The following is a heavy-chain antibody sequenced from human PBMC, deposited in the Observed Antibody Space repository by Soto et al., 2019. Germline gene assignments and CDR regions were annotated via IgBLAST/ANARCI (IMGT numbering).Heavy chain of an antibody. V-gene: IGHV4-39*01. CDR2: IYYSGST. D-gene: IGHD3-10*01. Sequence: QLQLQESGPGLVKPSETLSLTCTVSGGSISSSSYYWGWIRQPPGKGLEWIGSIYYSGSTYYNPSLKSRVTITVDTSKNQFSPKLSSVTAADTAVYYCARPGNYGSGSYLYYLDYWGQGTLVTVSS. CDR3: ARPGNYGSGSYLYYLDY. CDR1: GGSISSSSYY. J-gene: IGHJ4*02.